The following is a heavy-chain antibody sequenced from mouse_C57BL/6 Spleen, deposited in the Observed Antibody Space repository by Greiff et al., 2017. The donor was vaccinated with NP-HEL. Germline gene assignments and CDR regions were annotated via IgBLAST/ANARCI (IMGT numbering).Heavy chain of an antibody. CDR1: GFSLTSYG. J-gene: IGHJ4*01. Sequence: VQLQESGPGLVQPSQSLSITCTVSGFSLTSYGVHWVRQSPGKGLEWLGVIWRGGSTDYNAAFMSRLSITKDNSKSQVFFKMNSLQADDTAIYYCAKNLASHYYGSIMDYWGQGTSVTVSS. CDR2: IWRGGST. D-gene: IGHD1-1*01. CDR3: AKNLASHYYGSIMDY. V-gene: IGHV2-5*01.